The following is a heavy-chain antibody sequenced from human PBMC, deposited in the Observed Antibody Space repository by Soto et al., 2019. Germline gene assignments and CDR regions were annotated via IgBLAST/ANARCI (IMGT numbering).Heavy chain of an antibody. CDR1: GFTFSDYY. V-gene: IGHV3-11*06. D-gene: IGHD1-1*01. CDR3: ARSGDNFNVLDY. CDR2: SSNSGTFA. Sequence: GGSLKLSCAASGFTFSDYYMSWVRQAPGRGLEWISYSSNSGTFARYATSVKGRFSISRDNANNSLYLEMNSLRVEDTAVYYCARSGDNFNVLDYWGQGTPVTVS. J-gene: IGHJ4*02.